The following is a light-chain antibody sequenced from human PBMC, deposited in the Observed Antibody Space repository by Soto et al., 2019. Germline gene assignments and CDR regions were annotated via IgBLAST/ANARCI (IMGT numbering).Light chain of an antibody. CDR2: DAS. Sequence: DIQMTQSPSTLSPSVGARVTITSRASQSISSWLAWYQQKPGKAPKLLIYDASSLESGVPSRFSGSGSGTEFTLTISSLQPDDFATYYCQQYNSYSMYTFGQGTKLEIK. J-gene: IGKJ2*01. V-gene: IGKV1-5*01. CDR3: QQYNSYSMYT. CDR1: QSISSW.